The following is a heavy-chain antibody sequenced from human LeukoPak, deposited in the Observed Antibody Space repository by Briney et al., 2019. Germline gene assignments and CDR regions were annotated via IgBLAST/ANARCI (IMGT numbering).Heavy chain of an antibody. D-gene: IGHD3-22*01. CDR3: AKEDDSSGYYLYYFDY. V-gene: IGHV3-23*01. CDR2: ISGSGGST. J-gene: IGHJ4*02. Sequence: GGTPRLSCAASGFTFSSYGMSRVRQAPGKGLEWVSAISGSGGSTYYADSVKGRFTISRDNSKNTLYLQMNSLRAEDTAVYYCAKEDDSSGYYLYYFDYWGQGTLVTVSS. CDR1: GFTFSSYG.